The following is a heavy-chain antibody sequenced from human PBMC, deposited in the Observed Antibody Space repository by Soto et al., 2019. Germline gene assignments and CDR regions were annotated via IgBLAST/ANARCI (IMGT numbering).Heavy chain of an antibody. CDR1: KFSLRNYG. CDR3: AKDRADIWRGYLVHGMDV. Sequence: QVQLVESGGGVVQPGKSLRLSCAASKFSLRNYGMHWVRQAPGKGLEWVAFISYDGRSEYYVDSVKGRLKIFRDNSKNKVYLQMDSLRAEDSAVYYCAKDRADIWRGYLVHGMDVWGQGTTVTVSS. CDR2: ISYDGRSE. D-gene: IGHD3-3*01. V-gene: IGHV3-30*18. J-gene: IGHJ6*02.